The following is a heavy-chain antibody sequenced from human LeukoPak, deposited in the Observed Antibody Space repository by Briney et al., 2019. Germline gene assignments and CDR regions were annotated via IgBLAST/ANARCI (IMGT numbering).Heavy chain of an antibody. J-gene: IGHJ4*02. D-gene: IGHD3-22*01. CDR3: ASSDLTGDSSGYYLFDY. CDR2: MYYSGST. V-gene: IGHV4-31*03. CDR1: GGSISSGGYY. Sequence: SETLSLTCTVSGGSISSGGYYWTWIRQHPGRGLEWIGSMYYSGSTYSNPSLKSRVTISVDTSKNQFSLKLTSVTAADTALYYCASSDLTGDSSGYYLFDYWGQGTLVTVSS.